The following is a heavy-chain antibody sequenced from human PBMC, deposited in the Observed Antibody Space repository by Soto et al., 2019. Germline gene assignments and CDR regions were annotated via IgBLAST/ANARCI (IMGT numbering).Heavy chain of an antibody. V-gene: IGHV3-23*01. Sequence: EVQLLESGGGLVQPGGSLRLSCAASGFTFSSYAMSWVRQAPGKGLEWVSAISGSGGSTYYADSVKGRFTISRDNSKKSLYLQMNSLRAEDTAVYYCAKDTNTAMVGYYYGMDVWGQGTTVTVSS. CDR3: AKDTNTAMVGYYYGMDV. J-gene: IGHJ6*02. CDR1: GFTFSSYA. D-gene: IGHD5-18*01. CDR2: ISGSGGST.